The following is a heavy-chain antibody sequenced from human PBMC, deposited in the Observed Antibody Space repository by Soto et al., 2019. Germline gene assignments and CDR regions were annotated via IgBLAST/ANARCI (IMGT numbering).Heavy chain of an antibody. CDR3: ASYSGYDQYYFDY. CDR1: GGSISSYY. D-gene: IGHD5-12*01. CDR2: IYYSGST. Sequence: SETLSLTCTVSGGSISSYYWSWIRQPPGKGLEWIGYIYYSGSTNYNPSLKSRVTISVDTSKNQFSLKLSSVTAADTAEYYCASYSGYDQYYFDYWGQGTLVTVSS. J-gene: IGHJ4*02. V-gene: IGHV4-59*01.